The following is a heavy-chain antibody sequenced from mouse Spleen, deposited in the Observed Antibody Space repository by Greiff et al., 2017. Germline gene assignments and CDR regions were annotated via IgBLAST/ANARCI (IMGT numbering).Heavy chain of an antibody. CDR2: ISSGGSYT. CDR1: GFTFSSYG. J-gene: IGHJ2*01. V-gene: IGHV5-6*01. Sequence: EVKLMESGGDLVKPGGSLKLSCAASGFTFSSYGMSWVRQTPDKRLEWVATISSGGSYTYYPDSVKGRFTISRDNAKNTLYLQMSSLKSEDTAMYYCARHGKAYFDYWGQGTTLTVSS. CDR3: ARHGKAYFDY. D-gene: IGHD2-1*01.